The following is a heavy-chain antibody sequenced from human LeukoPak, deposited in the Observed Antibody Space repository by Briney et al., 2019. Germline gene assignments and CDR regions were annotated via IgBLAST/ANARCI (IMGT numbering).Heavy chain of an antibody. J-gene: IGHJ6*03. CDR1: GYTFTSYD. D-gene: IGHD1-26*01. Sequence: TSVKVSCKASGYTFTSYDINWVRQATGQGLEWMGWMNPNSGNTGYAQKFQGRVTITRNTSISTAYMELSSLRSEDTAVYYCARVSRLSVVGATKRDYYYYYMDVWGKGTTVTVSS. V-gene: IGHV1-8*03. CDR3: ARVSRLSVVGATKRDYYYYYMDV. CDR2: MNPNSGNT.